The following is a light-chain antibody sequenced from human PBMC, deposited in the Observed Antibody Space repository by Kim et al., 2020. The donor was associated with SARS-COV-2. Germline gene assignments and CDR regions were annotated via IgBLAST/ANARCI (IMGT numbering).Light chain of an antibody. CDR1: SSDVGGFNY. V-gene: IGLV2-8*01. Sequence: GQSVPISCTGTSSDVGGFNYVSWYQQHPGKAPKLMIYEVTKRPSGVPDRFSGSKSGNTASLTVSGLQAEDEAEYYCSSYAGSYNLVFGGGTQLTVL. CDR2: EVT. J-gene: IGLJ2*01. CDR3: SSYAGSYNLV.